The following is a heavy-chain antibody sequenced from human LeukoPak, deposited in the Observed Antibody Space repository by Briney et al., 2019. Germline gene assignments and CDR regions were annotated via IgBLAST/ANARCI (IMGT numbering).Heavy chain of an antibody. CDR3: ARVLTTVTTTINNFDY. Sequence: PSETLSLTCAVYGGCFSGYYWSWSRQPPGKGLEWIGEINHSGSTNYNPSLKSRVTMSLDTSKNQFSLKLSSVTAAATAVYYCARVLTTVTTTINNFDYWGQGTLVTVSS. D-gene: IGHD4-17*01. J-gene: IGHJ4*02. CDR2: INHSGST. V-gene: IGHV4-34*01. CDR1: GGCFSGYY.